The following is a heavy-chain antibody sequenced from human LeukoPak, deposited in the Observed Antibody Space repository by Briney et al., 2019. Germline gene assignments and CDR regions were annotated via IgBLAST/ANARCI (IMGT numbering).Heavy chain of an antibody. CDR3: ASRHHGSGSYSYYYYYMDV. CDR2: INHSGST. V-gene: IGHV4-34*01. D-gene: IGHD3-10*01. J-gene: IGHJ6*03. CDR1: GGSFSGYY. Sequence: PSETLSLTWAVYGGSFSGYYWSWIRQPPGKGLEWIGEINHSGSTNYNPSLKSRVTISVDTSKNQFSLKLSSVTAADTAVYYCASRHHGSGSYSYYYYYMDVWGKGTTVTVSS.